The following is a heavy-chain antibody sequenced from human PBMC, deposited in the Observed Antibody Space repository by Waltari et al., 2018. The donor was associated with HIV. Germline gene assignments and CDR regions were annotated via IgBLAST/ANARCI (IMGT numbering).Heavy chain of an antibody. D-gene: IGHD6-13*01. CDR2: ISWNSDTI. Sequence: EVQLVESGGGLVRPGRSLRLSCAASGFKFDDYAMHWVRQAPGKGLEWVSGISWNSDTIDYADSVKGRFTISRDNAKNSLYLQMNSLSTEDTAFYYCTKDTYSSTFYFDRWGQGALVTVSS. J-gene: IGHJ4*02. CDR3: TKDTYSSTFYFDR. CDR1: GFKFDDYA. V-gene: IGHV3-9*01.